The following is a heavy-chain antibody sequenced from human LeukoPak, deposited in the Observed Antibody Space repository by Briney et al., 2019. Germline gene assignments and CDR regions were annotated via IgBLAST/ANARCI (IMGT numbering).Heavy chain of an antibody. CDR1: GGSISSNNW. CDR3: ARRWYYYGSGSPYYYGMDV. D-gene: IGHD3-10*01. J-gene: IGHJ6*02. CDR2: IYHSGST. V-gene: IGHV4-4*02. Sequence: PSGTLSLTCAVSGGSISSNNWWSWVRQPPGKGLEWIGEIYHSGSTNYNPSLKSRVTISVDKSKNQFSLKLSSVTAADTAVYYCARRWYYYGSGSPYYYGMDVWGQGTTVTVSS.